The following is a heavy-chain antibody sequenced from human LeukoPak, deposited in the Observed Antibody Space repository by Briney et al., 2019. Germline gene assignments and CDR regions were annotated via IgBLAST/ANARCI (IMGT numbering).Heavy chain of an antibody. CDR3: ARPGGAHDYVWGSYRNYYFDS. CDR1: GFTFSSYA. CDR2: ISYDGSNK. V-gene: IGHV3-30-3*01. D-gene: IGHD3-16*02. J-gene: IGHJ4*02. Sequence: PGGSLRLSCAASGFTFSSYAMHWVRQAPGKGLEWVAVISYDGSNKYYADSVKGRFTISRDNSKNTLYLQMNSLRAEDTAVYYCARPGGAHDYVWGSYRNYYFDSWGQGTLVTVSS.